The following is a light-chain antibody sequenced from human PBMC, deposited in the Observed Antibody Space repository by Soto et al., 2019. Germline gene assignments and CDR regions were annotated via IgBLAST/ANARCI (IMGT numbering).Light chain of an antibody. Sequence: EVVLTQSPGTLSLSPGERATLSCRASQSVSTSYLAWYQQKPGQAPRLLIHGASSRATGIPDRFSGSGSGTDFTLTISRLEPEDLAVYYCQQYGSSPRTFGQGTKLEI. CDR1: QSVSTSY. CDR3: QQYGSSPRT. CDR2: GAS. V-gene: IGKV3-20*01. J-gene: IGKJ2*01.